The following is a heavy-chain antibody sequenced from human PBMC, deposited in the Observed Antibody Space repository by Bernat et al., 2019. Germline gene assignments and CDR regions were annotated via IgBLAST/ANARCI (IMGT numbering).Heavy chain of an antibody. Sequence: QVQLVQSWAEVKKPGSSVKVSCKASGGTFSSYAISWVRQAPGQGLEWMGGIIPIFGTANYAQKFQGRVTITADKSTSTAYMELSSLRSEDTAVYYCASVIAARLGYYYYYMDVWGKGTTVTVSS. CDR1: GGTFSSYA. J-gene: IGHJ6*03. CDR3: ASVIAARLGYYYYYMDV. CDR2: IIPIFGTA. D-gene: IGHD6-6*01. V-gene: IGHV1-69*06.